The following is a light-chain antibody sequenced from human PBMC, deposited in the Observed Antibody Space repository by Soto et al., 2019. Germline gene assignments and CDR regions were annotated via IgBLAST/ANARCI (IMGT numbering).Light chain of an antibody. Sequence: ELVLTQSPATLSLSPGARATLSCRASQSVSSYLAWYQQKPGQAPRLLIYDASNRATGIPARFSGSGSGTDFTLTISSLEPEDFAVYYCQQRSNWPTLTFGGGTKLDI. CDR3: QQRSNWPTLT. V-gene: IGKV3-11*01. CDR1: QSVSSY. J-gene: IGKJ4*01. CDR2: DAS.